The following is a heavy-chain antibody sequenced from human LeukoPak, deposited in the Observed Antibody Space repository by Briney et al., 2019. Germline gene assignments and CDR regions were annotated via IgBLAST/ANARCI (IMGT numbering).Heavy chain of an antibody. Sequence: GGSLRLSCAASGFTFSDYYMSWIRQAPGKGLEWVSYISSSGSTIYYADSVKGRFTISRDNAKNSLYLQMNSLRAEDTAVYYCARYGQGGIAAAAYNWFDPWGQGTLVTVSS. CDR3: ARYGQGGIAAAAYNWFDP. V-gene: IGHV3-11*04. CDR1: GFTFSDYY. D-gene: IGHD6-13*01. J-gene: IGHJ5*02. CDR2: ISSSGSTI.